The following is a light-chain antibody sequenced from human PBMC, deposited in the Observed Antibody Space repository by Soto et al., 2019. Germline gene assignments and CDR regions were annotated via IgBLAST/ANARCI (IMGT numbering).Light chain of an antibody. CDR1: SSDVGDYNY. CDR2: EVN. V-gene: IGLV2-14*01. J-gene: IGLJ1*01. CDR3: SSYTNTRTYV. Sequence: QSALIQPASVSGSPGQSITISCTGTSSDVGDYNYVSWYQQHPDRVPKLIIFEVNNRPSGVSNRFSGSKSGITASLTISVRQAEDEADDYCSSYTNTRTYVFGTGTKLTVL.